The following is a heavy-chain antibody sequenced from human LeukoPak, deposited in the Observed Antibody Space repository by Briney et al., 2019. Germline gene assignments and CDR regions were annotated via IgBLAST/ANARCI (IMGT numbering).Heavy chain of an antibody. CDR2: IFPGDSDI. V-gene: IGHV5-51*01. CDR3: ARRPAYYYYDSSGYYGPDAFDI. CDR1: GYSFTSYW. J-gene: IGHJ3*02. Sequence: GESLKISCKGSGYSFTSYWIGWVRQMPGKGLEWMGIIFPGDSDIRYSPSFQGQVTISADKSISTAYLRWSSLKASDTAMYCCARRPAYYYYDSSGYYGPDAFDIWGQGTMLTVSS. D-gene: IGHD3-22*01.